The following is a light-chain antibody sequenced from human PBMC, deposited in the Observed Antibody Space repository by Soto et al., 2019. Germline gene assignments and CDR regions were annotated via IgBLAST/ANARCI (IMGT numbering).Light chain of an antibody. CDR1: QSISHW. CDR2: DAS. V-gene: IGKV1-5*01. J-gene: IGKJ1*01. Sequence: DIQMTQSPSSLSASIGDRVTISCRASQSISHWLAWYQQKPGKAPKFLIYDASSLESGVPSRFSGSGSGTEFTLTISSLQPDDFATYYCQQYDSYSFGQGTKVE. CDR3: QQYDSYS.